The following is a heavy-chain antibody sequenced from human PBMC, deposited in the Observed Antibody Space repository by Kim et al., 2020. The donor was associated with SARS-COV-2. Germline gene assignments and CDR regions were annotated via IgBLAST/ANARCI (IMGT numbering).Heavy chain of an antibody. CDR3: ARNSLLKPHYYFDL. J-gene: IGHJ2*01. CDR2: INWNGVSS. CDR1: GFIFDDYV. V-gene: IGHV3-20*04. D-gene: IGHD1-26*01. Sequence: GGSLRLSCKVSGFIFDDYVMSWVRQAPGRGPEWISIINWNGVSSTYADSVKGRFRISRDNAENSLYLQMESLRADDTALYYCARNSLLKPHYYFDLWGRG.